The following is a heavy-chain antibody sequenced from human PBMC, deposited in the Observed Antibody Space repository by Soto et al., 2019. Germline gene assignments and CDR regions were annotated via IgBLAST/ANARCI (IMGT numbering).Heavy chain of an antibody. Sequence: TSETLSLTCTVSGGSISSYYWSWIRQPPGKGLEWIGYIYYSGSTNYNPSLKSRVTISVDTSKNQFSLKLSSVTAADTAVYYCARGGGSGSGWYFSAGYYYYGMDVWGQGTTVTVSS. J-gene: IGHJ6*02. CDR2: IYYSGST. CDR3: ARGGGSGSGWYFSAGYYYYGMDV. V-gene: IGHV4-59*01. D-gene: IGHD6-19*01. CDR1: GGSISSYY.